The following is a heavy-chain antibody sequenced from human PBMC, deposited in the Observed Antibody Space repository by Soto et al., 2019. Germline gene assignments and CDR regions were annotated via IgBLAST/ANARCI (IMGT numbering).Heavy chain of an antibody. J-gene: IGHJ4*02. CDR2: IKYSGST. D-gene: IGHD6-13*01. CDR1: GASISSGGYY. Sequence: SATLSLTCTISGASISSGGYYWCWVRQHQGNGLERMGKIKYSGSTYANPCHKGPVTISVDTSKNQCFLKLSSVTAADTAVYYCARQPGIAAAGTFDYWGQGTLVTVSS. V-gene: IGHV4-39*01. CDR3: ARQPGIAAAGTFDY.